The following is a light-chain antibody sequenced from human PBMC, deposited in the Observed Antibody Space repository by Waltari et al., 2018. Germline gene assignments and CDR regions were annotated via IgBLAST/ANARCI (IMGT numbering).Light chain of an antibody. J-gene: IGKJ4*01. CDR1: QTIKTTY. V-gene: IGKV3-20*01. CDR3: QQYDVSPLT. Sequence: EIVLTQSPGTLSLSPGEGATLSCRTSQTIKTTYLAWYPQKPGQAPTLPIYGAFTRATGIPDRFTGSGSGTDFSLTISSLEPEDFATYYCQQYDVSPLTFGGGTKVEIK. CDR2: GAF.